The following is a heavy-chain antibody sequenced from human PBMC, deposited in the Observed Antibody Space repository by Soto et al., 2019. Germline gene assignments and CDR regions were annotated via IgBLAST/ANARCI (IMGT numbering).Heavy chain of an antibody. CDR3: ARVIGIAAAGFGWFDP. CDR2: IIPIFGTA. D-gene: IGHD6-13*01. V-gene: IGHV1-69*01. J-gene: IGHJ5*02. Sequence: QVQLVQSGAEVKKPGSSVKVSCKASGGTFSSYAISWVRQAPGQGLEWMGGIIPIFGTANYAQKFQGRVTITADESTSTAYMELSSLRSEDTDVYYCARVIGIAAAGFGWFDPWGQGTLVTVSS. CDR1: GGTFSSYA.